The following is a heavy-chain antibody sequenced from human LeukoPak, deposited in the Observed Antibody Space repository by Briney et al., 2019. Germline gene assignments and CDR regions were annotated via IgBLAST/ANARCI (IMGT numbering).Heavy chain of an antibody. J-gene: IGHJ5*02. CDR1: GGSISGYY. V-gene: IGHV4-34*01. D-gene: IGHD3-10*01. CDR2: INHSGST. CDR3: ARGLDSGYPAGGWFDP. Sequence: NPSETLSLTCTVSGGSISGYYWSWIRQPPGKGLEWIGEINHSGSTNYNPSLKSRVTISVDTSKNQFSLKLSSVTAADTAVYYCARGLDSGYPAGGWFDPWGQGTLVTVSS.